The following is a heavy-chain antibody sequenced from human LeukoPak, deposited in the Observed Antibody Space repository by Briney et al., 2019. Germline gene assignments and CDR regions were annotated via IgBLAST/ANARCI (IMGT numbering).Heavy chain of an antibody. Sequence: ASVKVSCKASGYTFTGYYMHWVRQAPGQGLEWMGWINPNSGGTNYAQKFQGRVTMTRDTSISTAYMELSRLRSDDTAVYYCARDSDMSSYGLVSWFDPWGQGTLVTVSS. V-gene: IGHV1-2*02. CDR1: GYTFTGYY. D-gene: IGHD5-18*01. CDR2: INPNSGGT. J-gene: IGHJ5*02. CDR3: ARDSDMSSYGLVSWFDP.